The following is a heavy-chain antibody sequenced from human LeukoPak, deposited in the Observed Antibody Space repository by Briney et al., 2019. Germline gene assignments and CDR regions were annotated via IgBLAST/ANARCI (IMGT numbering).Heavy chain of an antibody. Sequence: PGGSLRLSCAASGFTFSSYGMHWVRQAPGKGLEWVAVICYDGSNKYYADSVKGRFTIYRDNSKKTLYLQMNSLTAEDTAVYYSAKADNGRAFDIWGQGTMVTVSS. D-gene: IGHD1-14*01. CDR3: AKADNGRAFDI. J-gene: IGHJ3*02. CDR2: ICYDGSNK. V-gene: IGHV3-33*06. CDR1: GFTFSSYG.